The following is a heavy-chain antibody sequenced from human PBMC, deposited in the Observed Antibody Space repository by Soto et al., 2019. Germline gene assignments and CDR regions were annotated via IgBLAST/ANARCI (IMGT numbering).Heavy chain of an antibody. V-gene: IGHV1-69*04. CDR1: GGTFSSYT. J-gene: IGHJ1*01. CDR2: FIPILVIA. Sequence: SVKVSCKASGGTFSSYTISWVRQAPGQGLEWMGRFIPILVIANYAQKFQGRVTITADKSTSTAYMELSSLRSEDTAVYYCARDLQGCGGDCYPFQHWGQGTLVTVSS. D-gene: IGHD2-21*01. CDR3: ARDLQGCGGDCYPFQH.